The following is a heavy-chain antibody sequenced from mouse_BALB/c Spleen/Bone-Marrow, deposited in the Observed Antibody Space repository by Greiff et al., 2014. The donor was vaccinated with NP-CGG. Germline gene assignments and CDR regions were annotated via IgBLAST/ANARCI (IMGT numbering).Heavy chain of an antibody. V-gene: IGHV14-3*02. CDR1: GFNIKDTY. J-gene: IGHJ1*01. Sequence: VQLKESGAELVKPGASVKLSCTASGFNIKDTYMHWVQQRPEQGLEWIGRIDPANGNTKYDPKFQGKATITADTSSNTAYLQLSSLTSEDTAVYYCARWGKLGRGYFDVWGAGTTVTVSS. CDR2: IDPANGNT. CDR3: ARWGKLGRGYFDV. D-gene: IGHD4-1*01.